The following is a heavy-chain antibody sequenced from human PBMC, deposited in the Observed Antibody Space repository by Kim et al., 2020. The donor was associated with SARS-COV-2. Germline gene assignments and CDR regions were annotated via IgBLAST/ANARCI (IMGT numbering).Heavy chain of an antibody. V-gene: IGHV3-73*01. J-gene: IGHJ4*02. D-gene: IGHD6-19*01. Sequence: GGSLRLSCAVSGFTFSGSAMHWVRQASGKGLEWVGQIRSKANSYATAYAASVKGRFTISRDESKNTGYLQMNSLKTEDTAVYYCTCNIAVADYWGQGTL. CDR1: GFTFSGSA. CDR3: TCNIAVADY. CDR2: IRSKANSYAT.